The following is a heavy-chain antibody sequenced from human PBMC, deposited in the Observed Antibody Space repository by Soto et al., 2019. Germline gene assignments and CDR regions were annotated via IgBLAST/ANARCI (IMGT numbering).Heavy chain of an antibody. Sequence: HVHLQESGPGLVKPSETLSLTCTVSNGSINSYHWRWIRQPPGKRLEWIGHISSSGSTNYNPSPKSRASILAGTARNQCAPRLSSVAAADSAVHHCARHLRRADFRGSWGSDYWGSGTRVTVSS. V-gene: IGHV4-59*08. CDR2: ISSSGST. D-gene: IGHD3-16*01. CDR3: ARHLRRADFRGSWGSDY. CDR1: NGSINSYH. J-gene: IGHJ4*02.